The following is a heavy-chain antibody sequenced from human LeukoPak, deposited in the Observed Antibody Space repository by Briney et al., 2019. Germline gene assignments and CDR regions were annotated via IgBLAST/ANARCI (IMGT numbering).Heavy chain of an antibody. CDR2: INGRGDNT. V-gene: IGHV3-23*01. CDR1: GFTFGSYA. Sequence: GGSLRLSCAASGFTFGSYAMSWVRQAPGKGLEWVSAINGRGDNTYYADFVKGRFTISRDNSKSTVYLQMNSLRTEDTAVYYCAKDRVSPGFNWFDPWGQGTLVTVSS. D-gene: IGHD2/OR15-2a*01. CDR3: AKDRVSPGFNWFDP. J-gene: IGHJ5*02.